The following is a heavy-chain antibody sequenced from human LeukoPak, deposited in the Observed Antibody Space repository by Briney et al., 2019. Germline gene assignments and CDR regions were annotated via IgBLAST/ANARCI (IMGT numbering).Heavy chain of an antibody. CDR3: ARGSRTYYYDSSGYYGFDY. CDR1: GFTFSSYA. J-gene: IGHJ4*02. CDR2: ISYDGSNK. V-gene: IGHV3-30-3*01. D-gene: IGHD3-22*01. Sequence: GRSLRLSCAASGFTFSSYAMHWVRQAPGKGLEWVAVISYDGSNKYCADSVKGRFTISRDNSKNTLYLQMNSLRAEDTAVYYCARGSRTYYYDSSGYYGFDYWGQGTLVTVSS.